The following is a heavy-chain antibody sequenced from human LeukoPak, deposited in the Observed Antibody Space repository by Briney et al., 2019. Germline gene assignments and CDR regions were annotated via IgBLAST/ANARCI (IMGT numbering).Heavy chain of an antibody. CDR2: IGSDNKP. J-gene: IGHJ4*02. CDR1: GFTFSAYA. V-gene: IGHV3-23*01. Sequence: GGSLRLSCEASGFTFSAYAMTWVRQAPGQGLEWVSSIGSDNKPHYSESVKGRFTISRDNSKNTLYLQMNSLRAEDTAIYSCARDLRDRLGYCSSISCPLGYWGPGTLVTVSS. CDR3: ARDLRDRLGYCSSISCPLGY. D-gene: IGHD2-2*01.